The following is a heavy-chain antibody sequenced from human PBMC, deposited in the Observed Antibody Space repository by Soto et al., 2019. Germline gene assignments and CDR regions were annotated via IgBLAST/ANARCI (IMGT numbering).Heavy chain of an antibody. D-gene: IGHD3-10*01. V-gene: IGHV4-59*08. J-gene: IGHJ5*02. CDR3: ARLRHYYGSQGFDP. CDR2: IYYSGST. CDR1: GGSISSYY. Sequence: SETLSLTCTVSGGSISSYYWSWIRQPPGKGLEWIGYIYYSGSTNYNPSLKSRVTISVDTSKNQFSLKLSSVTAADTAVYYCARLRHYYGSQGFDPWGHGTLVTVSS.